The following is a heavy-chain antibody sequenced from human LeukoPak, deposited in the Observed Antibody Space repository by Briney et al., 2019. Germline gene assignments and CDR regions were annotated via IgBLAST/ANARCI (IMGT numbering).Heavy chain of an antibody. CDR1: GFIFSDYY. D-gene: IGHD3/OR15-3a*01. V-gene: IGHV3-11*06. CDR3: ARQGLYDSSDFWTFQH. CDR2: ISSSSGYK. Sequence: GGSLRLSCAASGFIFSDYYMSWIRQTPEKGLEWLSYISSSSGYKNYADSLKGRFTISRDNAKNSVYLQMNSLSAEDTAVYYCARQGLYDSSDFWTFQHWGQSTLVTVSS. J-gene: IGHJ1*01.